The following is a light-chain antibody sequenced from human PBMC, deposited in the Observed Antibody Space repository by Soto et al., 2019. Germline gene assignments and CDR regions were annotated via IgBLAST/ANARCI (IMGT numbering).Light chain of an antibody. CDR2: SAS. Sequence: EIVMTQSPATLSVSPGERATLSCRASQSINSDLAWYQQKPGQSPRLLIYSASSSADDIPARFSGSGSETEFTLTISSLQSEDSAVYYCHQYSNWPPYTFGQGTRLEIK. V-gene: IGKV3-15*01. J-gene: IGKJ2*01. CDR1: QSINSD. CDR3: HQYSNWPPYT.